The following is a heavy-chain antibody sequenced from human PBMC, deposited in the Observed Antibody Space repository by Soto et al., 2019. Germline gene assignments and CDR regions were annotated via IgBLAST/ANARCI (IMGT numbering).Heavy chain of an antibody. J-gene: IGHJ6*02. V-gene: IGHV4-59*08. CDR2: VHHSWGS. Sequence: QVQLQESGPGLVKPSETLSLSCTVSGGSISSNYWSWFRQSPGQRMEWIGYVHHSWGSSYNPALQSRVAISLDTSKSQFSLKVTSGTATDTAVYYCARQGFGPLHGLVDVWGQGTTVTVSS. D-gene: IGHD3-10*01. CDR1: GGSISSNY. CDR3: ARQGFGPLHGLVDV.